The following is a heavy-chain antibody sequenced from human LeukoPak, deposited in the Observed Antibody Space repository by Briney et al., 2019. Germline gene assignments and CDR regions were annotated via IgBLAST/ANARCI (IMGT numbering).Heavy chain of an antibody. CDR3: ARGGGKELWYPY. V-gene: IGHV4-30-2*03. J-gene: IGHJ4*02. Sequence: SQTLSLTCAVSGGSISSGGYSWSWIRQPPGKGLEWIGSIYHSGSTYYNPSLKSRVTISVDTSKNQFSLKLSSVTTADTAVYYCARGGGKELWYPYWGQGTLVTVSS. D-gene: IGHD5-18*01. CDR1: GGSISSGGYS. CDR2: IYHSGST.